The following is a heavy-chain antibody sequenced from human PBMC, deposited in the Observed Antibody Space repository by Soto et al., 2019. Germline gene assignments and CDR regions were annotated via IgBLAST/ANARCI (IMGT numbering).Heavy chain of an antibody. CDR3: ARDSQYWYFDL. CDR1: GYTFTSDG. CDR2: ISASSGNT. V-gene: IGHV1-18*01. J-gene: IGHJ2*01. Sequence: QVQLVQSGAEVKKPGASVKVSCKASGYTFTSDGISWVRQAPRQGLEWMGWISASSGNTNYAQKLQGRVTMTTDTSTSTAYMELRSLRPDDTAVYYCARDSQYWYFDLWGRGTLVTVSS.